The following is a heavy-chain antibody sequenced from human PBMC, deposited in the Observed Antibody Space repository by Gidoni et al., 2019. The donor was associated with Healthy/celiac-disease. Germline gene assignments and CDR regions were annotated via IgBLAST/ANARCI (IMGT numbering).Heavy chain of an antibody. CDR1: GGSISSSSYY. V-gene: IGHV4-39*01. D-gene: IGHD6-13*01. CDR2: IYYSGST. Sequence: HLQLQESGPGLVKPSETLSLTCTVSGGSISSSSYYWGWIRQPPGKGLEWIGSIYYSGSTYYNPSLKSRVTISVDTSKNQFSLKLSSVTAADTAVYYCARHTGYSSSWLFDYWGQGTLVTVSS. J-gene: IGHJ4*02. CDR3: ARHTGYSSSWLFDY.